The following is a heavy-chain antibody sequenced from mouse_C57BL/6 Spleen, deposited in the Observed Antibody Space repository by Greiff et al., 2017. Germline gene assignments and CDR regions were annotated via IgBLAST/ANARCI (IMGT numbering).Heavy chain of an antibody. CDR3: TSYYYGSSWFAY. V-gene: IGHV5-9-1*02. CDR1: GFTFSSYA. D-gene: IGHD1-1*01. Sequence: EVKLVESGEGLVKPGGSLKLSCAASGFTFSSYAMSWVRQTPEKRLEWVAYISSGGDYIYYADTVKGRFTISRDNARNTLYLQMSILKSEDTAMYYCTSYYYGSSWFAYWGQGTLVTVSA. CDR2: ISSGGDYI. J-gene: IGHJ3*01.